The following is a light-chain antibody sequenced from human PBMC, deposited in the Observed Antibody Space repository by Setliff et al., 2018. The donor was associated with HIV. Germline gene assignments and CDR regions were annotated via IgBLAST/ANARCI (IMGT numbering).Light chain of an antibody. CDR1: SSDVGGYNY. V-gene: IGLV2-8*01. CDR2: EVS. Sequence: QSALTQPPSASGSPGQSVTISCTGTSSDVGGYNYVSWYQQHPGKAPKLMIYEVSKRPSGVSNRFSGSKSGNTASLTIPGLQAEDEADYHCSSYTGRSTFVFGTGTKV. CDR3: SSYTGRSTFV. J-gene: IGLJ1*01.